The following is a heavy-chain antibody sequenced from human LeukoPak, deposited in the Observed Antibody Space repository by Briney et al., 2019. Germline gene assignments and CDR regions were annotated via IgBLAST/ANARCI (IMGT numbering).Heavy chain of an antibody. CDR1: GFTFSNYC. CDR2: ICPGGTIT. J-gene: IGHJ4*02. Sequence: GGSLRVSCTASGFTFSNYCMHWVRQTPGKGLIWVSRICPGGTITNYADSVKGRFSISRDNRKNTLFLQMNSLRAEDAAVYYCVRGNDYGGPHYWGQGTLVTVSS. V-gene: IGHV3-74*01. D-gene: IGHD4-23*01. CDR3: VRGNDYGGPHY.